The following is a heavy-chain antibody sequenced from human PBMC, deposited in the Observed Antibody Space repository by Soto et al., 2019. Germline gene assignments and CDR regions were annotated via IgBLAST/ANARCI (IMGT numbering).Heavy chain of an antibody. J-gene: IGHJ6*04. CDR1: GFSFSSYA. Sequence: GGSPRLSCAASGFSFSSYAMSWVRHAPGKGLEWVSAISGSGGSTYYADSVKGRFTISRDNSKNTLYLQMNSLRAEDTAVYYCAKDLEYYFVCSGFWGPGYGMDFWGTGTT. CDR2: ISGSGGST. D-gene: IGHD3-22*01. V-gene: IGHV3-23*01. CDR3: AKDLEYYFVCSGFWGPGYGMDF.